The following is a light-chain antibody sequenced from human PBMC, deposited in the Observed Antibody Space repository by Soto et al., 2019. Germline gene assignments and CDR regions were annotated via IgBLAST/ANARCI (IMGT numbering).Light chain of an antibody. V-gene: IGKV3-15*01. CDR2: GAS. J-gene: IGKJ3*01. CDR3: QQYNNWPPVT. CDR1: QSVSSS. Sequence: EIVMTQSPATLSVSPGERVTLSCRASQSVSSSLAWYQQKPGQAPRLLIDGASTRATGIPARFSGSGSGTEFTLTISSLKSEDFAVYYCQQYNNWPPVTFGPGTPVDIK.